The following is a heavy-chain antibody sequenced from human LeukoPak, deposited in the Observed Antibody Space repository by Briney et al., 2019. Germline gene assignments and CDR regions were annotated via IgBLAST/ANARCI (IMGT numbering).Heavy chain of an antibody. CDR2: ITWNRGSI. J-gene: IGHJ3*02. CDR1: GFTFGDYS. D-gene: IGHD3-16*01. Sequence: PGRSLRLSCAASGFTFGDYSMHWVRQAPGKGLEWVSGITWNRGSIGYADSVEGRFTISRDNAKNSLYLQMNSLRAEDTALYYCAKGSVLTAEGHDAFDIWGQGTMVTVSS. CDR3: AKGSVLTAEGHDAFDI. V-gene: IGHV3-9*01.